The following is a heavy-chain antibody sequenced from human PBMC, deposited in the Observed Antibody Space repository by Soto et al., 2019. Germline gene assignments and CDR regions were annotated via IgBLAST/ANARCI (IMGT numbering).Heavy chain of an antibody. CDR2: ISSSRSTI. Sequence: QVQLVESGGGSVEPGGSLRLSCAASGFTFSDYYMSWIRQAPGTGLEWDSYISSSRSTIYYADSVKGGFTISRDNAKNSLYLQMNSLRAEDTAVYYCARDGHGYNWGGHYFDYWGQGTLVTVSS. CDR1: GFTFSDYY. V-gene: IGHV3-11*01. J-gene: IGHJ4*02. CDR3: ARDGHGYNWGGHYFDY. D-gene: IGHD5-12*01.